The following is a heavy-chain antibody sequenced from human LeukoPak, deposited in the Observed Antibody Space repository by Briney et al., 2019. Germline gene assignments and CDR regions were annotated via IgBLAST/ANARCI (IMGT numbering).Heavy chain of an antibody. CDR1: GGSFSGYY. D-gene: IGHD3-22*01. Sequence: SETLSLTCAVYGGSFSGYYWSWIRQPPGKGLEWIGEINHSGSTNYNPSLKSRITMSVDTSKNQFSLKLNSVTAADTAVYYCARVQKDYYDSGGYHSAAAFDIWGQGTMVTVSS. CDR2: INHSGST. V-gene: IGHV4-34*10. J-gene: IGHJ3*02. CDR3: ARVQKDYYDSGGYHSAAAFDI.